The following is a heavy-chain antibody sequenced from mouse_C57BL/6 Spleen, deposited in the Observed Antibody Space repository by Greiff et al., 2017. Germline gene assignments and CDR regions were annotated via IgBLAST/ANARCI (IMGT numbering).Heavy chain of an antibody. CDR3: ARGSSGYFDV. V-gene: IGHV5-6*01. CDR1: GFTFSSYC. D-gene: IGHD1-1*01. Sequence: EVKLVESGGDLVKPGGSLKLSCAASGFTFSSYCMSWVRQTPDKRLEWVATISSGGSYTYYPDSVTGRFTISRANAKNTLYLRMSSIKSDDTAMYYCARGSSGYFDVWGTGTTVTVSS. CDR2: ISSGGSYT. J-gene: IGHJ1*03.